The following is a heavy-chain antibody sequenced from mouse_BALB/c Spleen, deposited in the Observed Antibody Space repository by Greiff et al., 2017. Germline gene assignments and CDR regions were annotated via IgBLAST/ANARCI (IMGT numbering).Heavy chain of an antibody. D-gene: IGHD1-2*01. CDR2: IYPGSGNT. CDR3: ARFTTATGFAY. V-gene: IGHV1-77*01. CDR1: GYTFTDYY. J-gene: IGHJ3*01. Sequence: QVQLQQSGAELARPGASVKLSCKASGYTFTDYYINWVKQRTGQGLEWIGEIYPGSGNTYYNEKFKGKATLTADKSSSTAYMQLSSLTSEDSAVYFCARFTTATGFAYWGQGTLVTVSA.